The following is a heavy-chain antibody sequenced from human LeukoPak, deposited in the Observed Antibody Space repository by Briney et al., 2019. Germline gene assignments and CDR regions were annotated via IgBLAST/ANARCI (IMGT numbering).Heavy chain of an antibody. CDR1: GYSFVSYY. J-gene: IGHJ4*02. V-gene: IGHV1-46*01. Sequence: ASVKVSCKASGYSFVSYYLHWVRQALGQGLEWMGMIIPGGGGASYAQKFRGRVTMTTDMSTNSVNMELSSLTSEDTAEYYCARGGDSHYSSSSRFDNWGQGTLVTVSS. D-gene: IGHD6-6*01. CDR3: ARGGDSHYSSSSRFDN. CDR2: IIPGGGGA.